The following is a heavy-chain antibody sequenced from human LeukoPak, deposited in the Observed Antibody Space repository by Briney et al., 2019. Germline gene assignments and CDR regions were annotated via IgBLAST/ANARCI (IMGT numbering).Heavy chain of an antibody. J-gene: IGHJ4*02. V-gene: IGHV4-34*01. D-gene: IGHD5-18*01. Sequence: SETLSLTCAVYGGSFSGYYWSWIRQPPGKGLEWIGEINHSGSTNYNPSLKSRVTISVDTSKNQFSLKLSSVTAADTAVYYCGRGPENAMVTYLLDLWGQGTLVTVSS. CDR3: GRGPENAMVTYLLDL. CDR1: GGSFSGYY. CDR2: INHSGST.